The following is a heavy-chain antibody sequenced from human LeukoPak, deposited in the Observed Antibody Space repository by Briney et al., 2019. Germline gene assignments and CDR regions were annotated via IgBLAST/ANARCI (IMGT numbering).Heavy chain of an antibody. V-gene: IGHV1-2*02. CDR3: ATGGIQYYYDSSGYNYIDY. CDR1: GYTFTGYY. D-gene: IGHD3-22*01. Sequence: AASVKVSCKASGYTFTGYYMHWVRQAPGQGLEWMGWINPNSGGTNYAQKFLGRVTMTRDTSISTAYMELSRLRSDDTAVYYCATGGIQYYYDSSGYNYIDYWGQGTLVTVSS. CDR2: INPNSGGT. J-gene: IGHJ4*02.